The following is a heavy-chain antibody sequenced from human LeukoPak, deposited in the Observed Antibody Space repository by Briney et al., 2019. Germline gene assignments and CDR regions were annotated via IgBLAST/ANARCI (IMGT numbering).Heavy chain of an antibody. CDR3: AKDSGIATINY. CDR2: ISTYNGNT. CDR1: GYTFTKYG. D-gene: IGHD5-12*01. Sequence: ASVKVSCKASGYTFTKYGISWVRQAPGQGLEWMGWISTYNGNTNYAQKFQGRFTMTRDTSITTAYMELSSLSSEDTAVYYCAKDSGIATINYWGQGTLVTVSS. J-gene: IGHJ4*02. V-gene: IGHV1-18*01.